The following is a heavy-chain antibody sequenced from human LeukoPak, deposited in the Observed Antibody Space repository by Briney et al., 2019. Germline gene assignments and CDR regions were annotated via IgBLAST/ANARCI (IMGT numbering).Heavy chain of an antibody. CDR2: INPSGGST. J-gene: IGHJ6*03. D-gene: IGHD3-3*01. CDR3: ARDSLRFLEWLREYYYYMDV. Sequence: EASVKVSCTASGYTFTSYYMHWVRQAPGQGLEWMGIINPSGGSTSYAQKFQGRVTMTRDTSTSTVYMELSSLRSEDTAVYYCARDSLRFLEWLREYYYYMDVWGKGTTVTVSS. CDR1: GYTFTSYY. V-gene: IGHV1-46*01.